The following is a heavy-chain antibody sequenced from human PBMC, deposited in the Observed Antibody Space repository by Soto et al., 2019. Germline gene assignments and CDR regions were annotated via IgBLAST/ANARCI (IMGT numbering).Heavy chain of an antibody. CDR1: GYTFTGYY. V-gene: IGHV1-2*02. CDR2: INPNSGGT. D-gene: IGHD3-3*01. Sequence: ASVKVSCKASGYTFTGYYMHWVRQAPGQGLEWMGWINPNSGGTNYAQKLQGRVTMTTDTSTSTAYMELRSLRSDDTAVYYCARVWAGFWSGQTTNWFDPWGQGTLVTVSS. CDR3: ARVWAGFWSGQTTNWFDP. J-gene: IGHJ5*02.